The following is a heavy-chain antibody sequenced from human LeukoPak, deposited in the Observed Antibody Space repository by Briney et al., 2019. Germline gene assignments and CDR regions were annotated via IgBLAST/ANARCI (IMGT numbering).Heavy chain of an antibody. CDR3: AGYCSSITCYEVY. J-gene: IGHJ4*02. Sequence: GGSLRLSCAASGFTFSSYAMSWVRQAPGKGLEWVSAISGSGGSTYYADSVKGRFTISRDNSKNTLYLQMNSLRAEDTAVYYCAGYCSSITCYEVYWGQGTLVTVSS. V-gene: IGHV3-23*01. CDR2: ISGSGGST. D-gene: IGHD2-2*01. CDR1: GFTFSSYA.